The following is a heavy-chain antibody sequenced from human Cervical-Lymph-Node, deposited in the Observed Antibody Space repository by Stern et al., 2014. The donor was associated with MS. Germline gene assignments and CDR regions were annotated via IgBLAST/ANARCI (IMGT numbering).Heavy chain of an antibody. CDR3: AKQYFDSSGYSYYYGMDV. Sequence: EVQLVESGGDLVQPGGSLRLSCAASGFTFNKYAMNWVRQAPGKGLEWDSTISGSGSSIYYADSVKGRFTISRDNSENTLYLQMHSLRAEDTAIYYCAKQYFDSSGYSYYYGMDVWGQGTTVTVSS. CDR1: GFTFNKYA. D-gene: IGHD3-22*01. V-gene: IGHV3-23*04. J-gene: IGHJ6*02. CDR2: ISGSGSSI.